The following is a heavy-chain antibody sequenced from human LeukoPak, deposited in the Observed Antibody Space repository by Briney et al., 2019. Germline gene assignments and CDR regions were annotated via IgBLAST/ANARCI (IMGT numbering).Heavy chain of an antibody. D-gene: IGHD2-15*01. Sequence: ASVKVSCKASGDTFTGYYMHWVRQAPGQGLEWMGWINPNSGGTNYAQKFQGRVTMTRDTSISTAYMELSRLRSDDTAVYYCASEPDSGVTWFDPWGQGTLVTVSS. J-gene: IGHJ5*02. CDR2: INPNSGGT. CDR3: ASEPDSGVTWFDP. CDR1: GDTFTGYY. V-gene: IGHV1-2*02.